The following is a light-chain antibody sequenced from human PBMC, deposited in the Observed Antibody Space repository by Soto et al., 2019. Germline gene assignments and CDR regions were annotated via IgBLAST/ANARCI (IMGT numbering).Light chain of an antibody. Sequence: DIQLTQSPSFLSASLAYRFTITCLASQSISSWLAWYQQKPGKAPKLLIYDASSLESGVPSRFSGSGSGTEFTLTISSLQPDDFATYYCQQYNSFPLPFGGGTKVDNK. J-gene: IGKJ4*01. V-gene: IGKV1-5*01. CDR1: QSISSW. CDR2: DAS. CDR3: QQYNSFPLP.